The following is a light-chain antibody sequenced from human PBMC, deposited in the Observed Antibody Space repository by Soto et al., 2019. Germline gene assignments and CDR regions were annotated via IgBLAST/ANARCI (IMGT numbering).Light chain of an antibody. CDR1: SSNIGNNY. V-gene: IGLV1-51*01. CDR2: DNN. Sequence: QSVLTQPPSVSAAPGQKVTISCSGSSSNIGNNYVPWYQQLPGTAPKLLIYDNNKRPSGIPDRFSGSKSGTSATLGITGLQTGDEADYYCGTWDSSLSAGPYVFGTGTKLTVL. J-gene: IGLJ1*01. CDR3: GTWDSSLSAGPYV.